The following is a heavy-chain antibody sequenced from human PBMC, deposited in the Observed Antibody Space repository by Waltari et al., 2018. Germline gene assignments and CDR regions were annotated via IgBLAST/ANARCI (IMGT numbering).Heavy chain of an antibody. CDR1: GGSISSSSYY. CDR2: IYYSVSI. J-gene: IGHJ5*02. Sequence: QLQLQESGPGLVKPSGTLSLTCSVYGGSISSSSYYWGWIRQSPGKGLEWIGSIYYSVSIYYNPTLQSRVTISGDTSKNQFSLNLSSVTAADTAVYYCARHWKRNGYRFDPWGQGTRVTVSS. D-gene: IGHD5-12*01. CDR3: ARHWKRNGYRFDP. V-gene: IGHV4-39*01.